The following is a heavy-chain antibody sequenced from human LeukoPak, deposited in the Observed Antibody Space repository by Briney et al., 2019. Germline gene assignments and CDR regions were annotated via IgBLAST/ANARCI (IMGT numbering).Heavy chain of an antibody. V-gene: IGHV4-39*01. CDR1: GGSISSTGYY. D-gene: IGHD2/OR15-2a*01. J-gene: IGHJ4*02. Sequence: PSETLSLTCTVSGGSISSTGYYWGWVRQPPGKRLEWIGTIYYSGTTYYNPSLKSRVTISVDTSKNQFSLKLSSVTAADTAVYYCARHVGYFSRFDSWGQGTLVTVSS. CDR2: IYYSGTT. CDR3: ARHVGYFSRFDS.